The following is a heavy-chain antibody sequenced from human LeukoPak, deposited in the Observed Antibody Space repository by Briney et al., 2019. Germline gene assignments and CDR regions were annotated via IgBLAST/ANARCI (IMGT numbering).Heavy chain of an antibody. Sequence: GGSLRLSCAASGFTFSSYWMSWVRQAPGKGLEWVAHINQDGSEKYYADSVKGRFTLSRDNAKNTLYLQMNSERAEDTAVYYCAREPMVRGVITTCFDYRGQGTLVTVSS. J-gene: IGHJ4*02. CDR1: GFTFSSYW. V-gene: IGHV3-7*03. D-gene: IGHD3-10*01. CDR3: AREPMVRGVITTCFDY. CDR2: INQDGSEK.